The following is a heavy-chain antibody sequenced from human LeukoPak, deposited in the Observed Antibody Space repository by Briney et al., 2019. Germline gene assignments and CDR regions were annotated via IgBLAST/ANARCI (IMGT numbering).Heavy chain of an antibody. J-gene: IGHJ3*02. CDR2: IYHSGNT. Sequence: SETLSLTCTVSGYSISSGYYWGWIRQPPGKGLEWTANIYHSGNTYYNPSLKSRVTISVDTSRNQFSLKLSSVTAADTAVYYCAKDREQLWSNDAFDIWGQGTMVTVSS. CDR3: AKDREQLWSNDAFDI. V-gene: IGHV4-38-2*02. CDR1: GYSISSGYY. D-gene: IGHD5-18*01.